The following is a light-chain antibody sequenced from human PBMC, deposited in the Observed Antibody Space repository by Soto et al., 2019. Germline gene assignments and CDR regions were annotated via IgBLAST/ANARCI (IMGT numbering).Light chain of an antibody. CDR2: GAS. Sequence: DIQLTQSPSFLSASVGDRVTITCRASQGISSYLAWYQQKPRKAPEVLIFGASTLQSGVPSRFSGSGSGTDFTLTISSLQPEDFATYYCQQSYSTPQTFGQGTKVDIK. CDR1: QGISSY. V-gene: IGKV1-39*01. CDR3: QQSYSTPQT. J-gene: IGKJ1*01.